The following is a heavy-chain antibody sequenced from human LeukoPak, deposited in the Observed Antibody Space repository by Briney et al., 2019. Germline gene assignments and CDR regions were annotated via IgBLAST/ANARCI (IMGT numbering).Heavy chain of an antibody. V-gene: IGHV3-23*01. J-gene: IGHJ4*02. CDR3: TRGASTLSAAVALTDLDY. CDR1: GFPFSSYA. CDR2: ISGSGGST. Sequence: GGPLRPPFAASGFPFSSYATKWVRPAPGKGMGWVSTISGSGGSTYYADSVKGRYTISRDNSKTTLYLQMNSLRAEDTAVYYGTRGASTLSAAVALTDLDYWGQGTLVTVSS. D-gene: IGHD6-19*01.